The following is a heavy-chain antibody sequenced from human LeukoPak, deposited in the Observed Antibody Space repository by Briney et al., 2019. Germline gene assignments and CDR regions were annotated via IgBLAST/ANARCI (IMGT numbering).Heavy chain of an antibody. Sequence: PGGSLRLSCAASGFTFSSYAMSWVRQAPGKGLEWVSTISGSGGSTYYADSVKGRFTISRDNSENTLYLQMNSLRAEDTAAYYCAKDSFSSSWYQDYWGQGTLVTVSS. D-gene: IGHD6-13*01. V-gene: IGHV3-23*01. J-gene: IGHJ4*02. CDR1: GFTFSSYA. CDR3: AKDSFSSSWYQDY. CDR2: ISGSGGST.